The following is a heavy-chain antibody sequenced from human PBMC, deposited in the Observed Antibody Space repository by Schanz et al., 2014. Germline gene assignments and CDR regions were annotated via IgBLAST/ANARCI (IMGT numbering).Heavy chain of an antibody. D-gene: IGHD3-9*01. CDR1: GYTFTRSG. Sequence: QVQLVQSGGEVKTPGASVKVSCKASGYTFTRSGISWVRQAPGQGLEWMGWIGGSGGTTNFAQKFQGRVTMTPDKSTSTVYMELRSLTSDDSAVYYCAFDRDDAYDIWGQGTTVTVSS. CDR3: AFDRDDAYDI. V-gene: IGHV1-18*01. J-gene: IGHJ3*02. CDR2: IGGSGGTT.